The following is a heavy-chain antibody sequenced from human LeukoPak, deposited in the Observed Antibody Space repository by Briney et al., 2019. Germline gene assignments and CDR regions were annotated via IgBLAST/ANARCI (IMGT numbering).Heavy chain of an antibody. J-gene: IGHJ6*03. V-gene: IGHV1-18*01. D-gene: IGHD3-10*01. CDR1: GYTFTSYG. CDR2: ISAYNGNT. CDR3: ARGRTKRITMVRGVISYMDV. Sequence: ASVKVSCKASGYTFTSYGISRVRQAPGQGLEWMGWISAYNGNTNYAQKFQGRVTMTRNTSISTAYMELSSLRSEDTAVYYCARGRTKRITMVRGVISYMDVWGKGTTVTISS.